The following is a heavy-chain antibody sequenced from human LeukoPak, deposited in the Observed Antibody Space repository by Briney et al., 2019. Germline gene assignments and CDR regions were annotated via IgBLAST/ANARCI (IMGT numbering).Heavy chain of an antibody. Sequence: TGGSLRLSCETAGFTFSSYVMHWVRRTPGKGLVWVSRISHDGIISYADSVKGRFTISRDNAKNTLTLQMSNLRAEDTAVYFCARGGGLDVWGQGATVTVSS. D-gene: IGHD3-16*01. V-gene: IGHV3-74*01. CDR3: ARGGGLDV. J-gene: IGHJ6*02. CDR1: GFTFSSYV. CDR2: ISHDGII.